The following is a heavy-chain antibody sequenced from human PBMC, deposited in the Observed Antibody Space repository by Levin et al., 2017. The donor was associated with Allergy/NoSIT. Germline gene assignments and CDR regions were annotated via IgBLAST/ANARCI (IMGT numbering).Heavy chain of an antibody. Sequence: GGSLRLSCAASGFTFSSYSMNWVRQAPGKGLEWVSSISSSSSYIYYADSVKGRFTISRDNAKNSLYLQMNSLRAEDTAVYYCARDFGDILTGYYYFDYWGQGTLVTVSS. CDR3: ARDFGDILTGYYYFDY. CDR1: GFTFSSYS. J-gene: IGHJ4*02. V-gene: IGHV3-21*01. D-gene: IGHD3-9*01. CDR2: ISSSSSYI.